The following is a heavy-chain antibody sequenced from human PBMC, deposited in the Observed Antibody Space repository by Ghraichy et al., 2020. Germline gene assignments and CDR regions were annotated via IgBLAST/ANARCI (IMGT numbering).Heavy chain of an antibody. CDR3: ARDRRISTAPNDAFDI. CDR1: GDSISSYY. CDR2: IYYTGST. J-gene: IGHJ3*02. Sequence: SGTLSLTCTVSGDSISSYYWSWIRQPPGKGLEWLGYIYYTGSTNYDPSLKSRVTISIDTSKTQFSLKLSSVTPADTAMYYCARDRRISTAPNDAFDIWGQGTMVTVSS. D-gene: IGHD2/OR15-2a*01. V-gene: IGHV4-59*01.